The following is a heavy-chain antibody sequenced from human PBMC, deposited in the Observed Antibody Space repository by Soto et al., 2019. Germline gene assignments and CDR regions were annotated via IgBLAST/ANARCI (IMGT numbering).Heavy chain of an antibody. J-gene: IGHJ6*02. V-gene: IGHV1-69*13. CDR1: GGTFSSYA. CDR2: IIPIFGTA. D-gene: IGHD6-19*01. CDR3: ATDGRAEMQWLADYYYYGMDV. Sequence: GASVKVSFKASGGTFSSYAISWVRQAPGQGLEWMGGIIPIFGTANYAQKFQGRVTITADESTSTAYMELSSLRSEDTAVYYCATDGRAEMQWLADYYYYGMDVWGQGTTVTVSS.